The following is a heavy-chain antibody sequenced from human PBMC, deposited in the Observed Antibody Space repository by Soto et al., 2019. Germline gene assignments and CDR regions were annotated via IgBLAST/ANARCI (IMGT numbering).Heavy chain of an antibody. V-gene: IGHV1-69*12. CDR1: GGTFGTSA. Sequence: QVQLEQSGPEVKKPGSSVKVSCKASGGTFGTSAISWVRQAPGQGLEWMGGIMPIFRTPDYAQKFQGRVTVTADESTSTAYMELSGLRSDDTAVYYCARDKDRPQLGGNYYYILDVWGQGTTITVSS. D-gene: IGHD3-3*02. J-gene: IGHJ6*02. CDR2: IMPIFRTP. CDR3: ARDKDRPQLGGNYYYILDV.